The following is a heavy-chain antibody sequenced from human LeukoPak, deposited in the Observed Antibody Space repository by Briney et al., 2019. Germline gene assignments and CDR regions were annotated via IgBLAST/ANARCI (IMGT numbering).Heavy chain of an antibody. D-gene: IGHD3-3*01. CDR3: ARRIPSDTIFGVVAGAFDI. V-gene: IGHV4-59*08. J-gene: IGHJ3*02. CDR2: IYYSGST. CDR1: GGSISSYY. Sequence: SETLSLTCTVSGGSISSYYWSWIRQPPGKGLEWIGYIYYSGSTNYNPSLKSRVTISVDTSKNQFSLKLSSVTAADTAVYYCARRIPSDTIFGVVAGAFDIWGQGTMVTVSS.